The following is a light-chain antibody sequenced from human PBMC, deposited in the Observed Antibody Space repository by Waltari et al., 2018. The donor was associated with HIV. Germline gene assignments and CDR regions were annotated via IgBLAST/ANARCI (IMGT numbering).Light chain of an antibody. CDR2: KAS. J-gene: IGKJ2*01. CDR1: QSINNW. V-gene: IGKV1-5*03. CDR3: QQYNSY. Sequence: IQMTQSPSTLSASVGDRVTITCRASQSINNWFAWYVQKQGQFLKLQIYKASTLAGGVPSRFSGSGFETEVTLTMRALQGDDFETYYCQQYNSYFGLGTKLEIK.